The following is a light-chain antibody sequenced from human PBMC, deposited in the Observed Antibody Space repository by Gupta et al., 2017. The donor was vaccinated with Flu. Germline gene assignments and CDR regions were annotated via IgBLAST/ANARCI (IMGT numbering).Light chain of an antibody. CDR1: QSVVTSD. V-gene: IGKV3-20*01. Sequence: EIVLTQSPGTLSLSPGEGATLSSRATQSVVTSDLAWYQQKPRQAPRLLIYAAASRATGIPDRFSGSGAGTYFTLTISRREPEDFAVYYCQQDGSSPPITFGQGTRLEIK. CDR2: AAA. CDR3: QQDGSSPPIT. J-gene: IGKJ5*01.